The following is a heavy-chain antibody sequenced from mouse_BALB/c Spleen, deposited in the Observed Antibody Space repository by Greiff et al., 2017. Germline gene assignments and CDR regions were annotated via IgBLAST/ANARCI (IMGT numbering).Heavy chain of an antibody. V-gene: IGHV3-6*02. Sequence: VQLKESGPGLVKPSQSLSLTCSVTGYSITSGYYWNWIRQFPGNKLEWMGYISYDGSNNYNPSLKNRISITRDTSKNQFFLKLNSVTTEDTATYYCARHRTWFAYWGQGTLVTVSA. CDR3: ARHRTWFAY. CDR1: GYSITSGYY. CDR2: ISYDGSN. J-gene: IGHJ3*01.